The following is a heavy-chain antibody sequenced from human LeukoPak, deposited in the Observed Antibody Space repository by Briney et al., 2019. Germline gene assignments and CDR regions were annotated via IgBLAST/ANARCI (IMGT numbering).Heavy chain of an antibody. D-gene: IGHD3-22*01. V-gene: IGHV4-61*08. CDR2: IYYSGST. CDR3: ARLNSGYYSQFDY. J-gene: IGHJ4*02. Sequence: PSETLSLTCAVSGGSISSGGYSWSWIRQPPGEGLEWIGYIYYSGSTNYNPSLKSRVTISVDTSKNQFSLKLSSVTAADTAVYYCARLNSGYYSQFDYWGQGTLVTVSS. CDR1: GGSISSGGYS.